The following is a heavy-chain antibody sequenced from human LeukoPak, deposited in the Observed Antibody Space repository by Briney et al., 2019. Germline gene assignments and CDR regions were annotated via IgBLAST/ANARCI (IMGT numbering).Heavy chain of an antibody. D-gene: IGHD3-10*01. CDR1: GFTFNNAW. CDR2: ISYDGSNK. Sequence: GGSLRLSCAASGFTFNNAWMNWVRQAPGKGLEWVAFISYDGSNKYYVDSVKGRLTISRDNSKNMLYLQMNSLRAEDTAVYYCAKESDLYGSGSYPIDYWGQGTLVTVSS. V-gene: IGHV3-30*18. J-gene: IGHJ4*02. CDR3: AKESDLYGSGSYPIDY.